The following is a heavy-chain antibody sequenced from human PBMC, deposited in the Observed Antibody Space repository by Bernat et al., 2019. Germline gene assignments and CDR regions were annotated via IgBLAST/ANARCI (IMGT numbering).Heavy chain of an antibody. D-gene: IGHD4-11*01. J-gene: IGHJ6*02. CDR2: ISGSGGST. V-gene: IGHV3-23*01. CDR3: AKVTGYYYYYGMDV. Sequence: EVQLLESGGGLVQPGGSLRLSCAASGFTFSSYAMSWVRQAPGKGLEWVSAISGSGGSTYYADSVKGRFTISRDKSKNTLYLQMNSLRAEDTAVYYCAKVTGYYYYYGMDVWGQGTTVTVSS. CDR1: GFTFSSYA.